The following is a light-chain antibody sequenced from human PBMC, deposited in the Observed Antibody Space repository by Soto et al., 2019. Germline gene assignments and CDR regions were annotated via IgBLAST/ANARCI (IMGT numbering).Light chain of an antibody. V-gene: IGKV2-24*01. J-gene: IGKJ1*01. Sequence: DVVMTQTRLPSPVTRGQPASISCRSSHSLVHSNGDTYLTWDQQRPGQPPRLLIYKISKRFSGVPDRVSCSGAGTDFTRKISRVEAEDVALYYCMQLTHCPWTFGQGTRVEIQ. CDR3: MQLTHCPWT. CDR2: KIS. CDR1: HSLVHSNGDTY.